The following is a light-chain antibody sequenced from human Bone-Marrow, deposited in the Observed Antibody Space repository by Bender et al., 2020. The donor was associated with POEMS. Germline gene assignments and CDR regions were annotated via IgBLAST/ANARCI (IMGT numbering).Light chain of an antibody. V-gene: IGLV1-44*01. Sequence: QSVLTQPPSVSGTPGQRVTISCSGSGSNIGGYPVNWYQQLPGTAPRLLIYTNNERPSGVPDRFSGSNSGNTATLTINGTQAMDEADYYCQAWDSSTVVFGGGTKLIVL. CDR3: QAWDSSTVV. J-gene: IGLJ2*01. CDR2: TNN. CDR1: GSNIGGYP.